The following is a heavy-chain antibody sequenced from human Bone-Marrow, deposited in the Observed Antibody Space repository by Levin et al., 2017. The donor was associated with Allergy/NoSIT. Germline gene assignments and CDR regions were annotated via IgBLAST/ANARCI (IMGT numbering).Heavy chain of an antibody. V-gene: IGHV4-59*01. CDR2: IYYSGST. Sequence: SETLSLTCTVSGGSISSYYWSWIRQPPGKGLEWIGYIYYSGSTNYNPSLKSRVTISVDTSKNQFSLKLRSVTAADTAVYYGARDAGTGYRPDWFDPWGQGTLVTVSS. J-gene: IGHJ5*02. D-gene: IGHD6-13*01. CDR3: ARDAGTGYRPDWFDP. CDR1: GGSISSYY.